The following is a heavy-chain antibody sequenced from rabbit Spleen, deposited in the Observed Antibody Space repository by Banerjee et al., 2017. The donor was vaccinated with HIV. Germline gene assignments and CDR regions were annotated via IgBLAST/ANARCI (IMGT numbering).Heavy chain of an antibody. J-gene: IGHJ6*01. CDR1: GVSFSSSSY. CDR3: ARDTGSSFSSYGMDL. D-gene: IGHD8-1*01. Sequence: QSLEESGGDLVKPGASLTLTCTASGVSFSSSSYMCWVRQAPGKGLEWIGYIDPVFGITYYANWVNGRFSISRENAQNTVFLQMTSLTVADTTTYFCARDTGSSFSSYGMDLWGPGTLVTVS. V-gene: IGHV1S40*01. CDR2: IDPVFGIT.